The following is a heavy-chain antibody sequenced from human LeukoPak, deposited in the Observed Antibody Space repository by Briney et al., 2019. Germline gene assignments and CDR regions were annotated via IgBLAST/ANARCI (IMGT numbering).Heavy chain of an antibody. Sequence: ASVKVSCKASGYTFTGYYMHWVRQAPGQGLEWMGWINPNSGGANYAQKFQGRVTMTRDTSISTAYMELSRLSSDDTAVYYCASEGGSFDPTTTRGFDPWGQGTLVTVSS. CDR1: GYTFTGYY. CDR3: ASEGGSFDPTTTRGFDP. V-gene: IGHV1-2*02. D-gene: IGHD1-26*01. J-gene: IGHJ5*02. CDR2: INPNSGGA.